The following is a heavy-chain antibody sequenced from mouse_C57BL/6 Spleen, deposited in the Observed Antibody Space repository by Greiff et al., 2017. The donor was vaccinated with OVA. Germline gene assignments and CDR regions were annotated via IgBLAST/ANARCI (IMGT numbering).Heavy chain of an antibody. D-gene: IGHD1-1*01. CDR3: TRDNIYYGKGYAMDY. J-gene: IGHJ4*01. CDR2: ISSGGDYI. Sequence: EVQGVESGEGLVKPGGSLKLSCAASGFTFSSYAMSWVRQTPEKRLEWVAYISSGGDYIYYADTVKGRFTISRDNARNTLYLQMSSLKSEDTAMYYCTRDNIYYGKGYAMDYWGQGTSVTVSS. CDR1: GFTFSSYA. V-gene: IGHV5-9-1*02.